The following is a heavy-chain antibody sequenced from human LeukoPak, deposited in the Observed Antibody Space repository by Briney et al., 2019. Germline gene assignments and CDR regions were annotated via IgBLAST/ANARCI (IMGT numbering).Heavy chain of an antibody. D-gene: IGHD5-18*01. CDR3: ASLKYSYGKPDS. Sequence: PGGSLRLSCAASGFTFSSYTMNWVRQAPGKGLEWVSSISSGSGYIYYADAGTGRFTISRDNAQDSLYLQMNSLRAEDTAVYYCASLKYSYGKPDSWGQGTLVTVSS. CDR1: GFTFSSYT. J-gene: IGHJ4*02. V-gene: IGHV3-21*01. CDR2: ISSGSGYI.